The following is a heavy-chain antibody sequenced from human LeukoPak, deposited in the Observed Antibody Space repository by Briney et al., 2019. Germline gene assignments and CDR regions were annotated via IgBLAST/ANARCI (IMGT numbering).Heavy chain of an antibody. J-gene: IGHJ4*02. D-gene: IGHD6-13*01. Sequence: ASVKVSCKVSGYTLTELSMHWVRQAPGKGLEWMGGFDPEDGETIYAQKFQGRVTMTEDTSTDTAYMELSSLRSDDTAVYYCATRNLRYSSSAFDYWGQGTLVTVSS. CDR2: FDPEDGET. CDR3: ATRNLRYSSSAFDY. V-gene: IGHV1-24*01. CDR1: GYTLTELS.